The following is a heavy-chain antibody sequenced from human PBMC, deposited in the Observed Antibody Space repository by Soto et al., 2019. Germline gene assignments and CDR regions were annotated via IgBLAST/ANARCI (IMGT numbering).Heavy chain of an antibody. V-gene: IGHV4-34*01. CDR3: ARGERYDYVWGSYRPFDY. CDR1: GGSFSGYY. Sequence: PSETLSLTCAVYGGSFSGYYWSWIRQPPGKGLEWIGEINHSGSTNYNPSLKSRVTISVDTSKNQFSLKLSSVTAADTAVYYCARGERYDYVWGSYRPFDYWGQGTLVTVSS. J-gene: IGHJ4*02. CDR2: INHSGST. D-gene: IGHD3-16*02.